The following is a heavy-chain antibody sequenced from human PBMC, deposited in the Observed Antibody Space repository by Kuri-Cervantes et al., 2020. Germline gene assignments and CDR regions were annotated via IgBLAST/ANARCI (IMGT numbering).Heavy chain of an antibody. J-gene: IGHJ4*02. Sequence: GESLKISCAASGLSFSNYAMSWVRQAPGKGLEVVSDVSGSGRDTYYTDSVKGRFTISRDNSKNILFLQMNSLRVEDTAIYYCTKGTIPDSGKWHDDSWGQGTLVTVS. CDR1: GLSFSNYA. CDR2: VSGSGRDT. V-gene: IGHV3-23*01. CDR3: TKGTIPDSGKWHDDS. D-gene: IGHD1-26*01.